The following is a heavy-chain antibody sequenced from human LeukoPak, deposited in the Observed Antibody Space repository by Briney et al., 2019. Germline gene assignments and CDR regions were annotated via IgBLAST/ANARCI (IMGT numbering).Heavy chain of an antibody. CDR1: GGSFSGYY. V-gene: IGHV4-34*01. CDR2: INHSGST. J-gene: IGHJ5*02. CDR3: ARLSPTYSAYDGRAVNWFDP. D-gene: IGHD5-12*01. Sequence: SETLSLTCAVYGGSFSGYYWSWIRQPPGKGLEWIGEINHSGSTNYNPSLKSRVTISVDTSKNQFSLKLSSVTAADTAVYYCARLSPTYSAYDGRAVNWFDPWGQGTLVTVSS.